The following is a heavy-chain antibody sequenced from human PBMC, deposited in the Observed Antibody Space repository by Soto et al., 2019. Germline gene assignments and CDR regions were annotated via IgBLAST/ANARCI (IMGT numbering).Heavy chain of an antibody. V-gene: IGHV1-18*01. CDR1: GHTFTSYG. D-gene: IGHD2-8*02. CDR3: ARDVVGTGPTDY. Sequence: GASVKVSCKASGHTFTSYGISWVQQAPGQGLEWMGWISAYNGNTNYAQKLQGRVTMTTDTSTSTAYMELRSLRSDDTAVYYCARDVVGTGPTDYWGQGTLVTVSS. CDR2: ISAYNGNT. J-gene: IGHJ4*02.